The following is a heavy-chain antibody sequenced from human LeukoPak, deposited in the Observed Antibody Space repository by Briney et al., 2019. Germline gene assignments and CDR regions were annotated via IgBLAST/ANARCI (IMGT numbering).Heavy chain of an antibody. Sequence: GGSLRLSCAASGFTISDYWMSWVRQAPGKGLEWVANIKQDGSEIYYVDSVKGRFTVSRDNARNSLYLQTNSLRAEDTAVYYCARLWGDVTIFDYWGQGTLVTVSS. CDR3: ARLWGDVTIFDY. CDR1: GFTISDYW. J-gene: IGHJ4*02. V-gene: IGHV3-7*01. D-gene: IGHD3-3*01. CDR2: IKQDGSEI.